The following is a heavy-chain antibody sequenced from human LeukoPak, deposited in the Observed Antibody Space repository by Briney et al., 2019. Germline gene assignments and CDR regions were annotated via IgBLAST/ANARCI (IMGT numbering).Heavy chain of an antibody. J-gene: IGHJ4*02. CDR1: GFTFSSYW. CDR3: AKDFGNYDFWSGYSFY. D-gene: IGHD3-3*01. CDR2: IKQDGSEK. V-gene: IGHV3-7*04. Sequence: GGSLRLSCAASGFTFSSYWMSWVRQAPGKGLEWVANIKQDGSEKYYVDSVKGRFTISRDNAKNSLYLQMNSLRAEDTAVYYCAKDFGNYDFWSGYSFYWGQGTLVTVSS.